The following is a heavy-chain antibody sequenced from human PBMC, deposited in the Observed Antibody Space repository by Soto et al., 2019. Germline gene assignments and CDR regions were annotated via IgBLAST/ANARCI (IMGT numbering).Heavy chain of an antibody. D-gene: IGHD2-2*01. J-gene: IGHJ4*02. CDR3: ARDWLRYCSSTSCSDFDY. CDR2: IWYDGSNK. CDR1: GFTFSSYG. Sequence: QVQLVESGGGVVQPGRSLRLSCAASGFTFSSYGMHWVRQAPGKGLEWVAVIWYDGSNKYYADSVKGRFTISRDNSKKTLYLQMNSLRAEDTAVYYCARDWLRYCSSTSCSDFDYWGQGTLVTVSS. V-gene: IGHV3-33*01.